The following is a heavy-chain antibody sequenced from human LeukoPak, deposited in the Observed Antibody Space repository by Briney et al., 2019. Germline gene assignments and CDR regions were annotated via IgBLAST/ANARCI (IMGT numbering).Heavy chain of an antibody. CDR2: ISAYNGST. J-gene: IGHJ4*02. V-gene: IGHV1-18*01. Sequence: ASVKVSCKASGYTFTSYGISWVRQAPGQGLEWMGWISAYNGSTNYAQKLQGRVTMTTDTSTSTAYMELRSLRSDDTAVYYCARVGGYCSSTSCYPLDYWGQGTLVTVSS. CDR1: GYTFTSYG. D-gene: IGHD2-2*01. CDR3: ARVGGYCSSTSCYPLDY.